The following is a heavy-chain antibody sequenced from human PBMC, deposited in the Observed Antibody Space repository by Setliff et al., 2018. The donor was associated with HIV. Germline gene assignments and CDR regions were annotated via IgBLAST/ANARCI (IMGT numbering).Heavy chain of an antibody. CDR3: ARSVIGYYYYGMDV. D-gene: IGHD3-10*01. J-gene: IGHJ6*02. CDR1: GFTFSSYA. Sequence: GGSLRLSCAASGFTFSSYAMHWVRQAPGKGLEWVAVISYDGSNKYYADSAKGGFAISRDNSKNTLYLQMNSLRAEDTAVYYCARSVIGYYYYGMDVWGQGTLVTVSS. CDR2: ISYDGSNK. V-gene: IGHV3-30*01.